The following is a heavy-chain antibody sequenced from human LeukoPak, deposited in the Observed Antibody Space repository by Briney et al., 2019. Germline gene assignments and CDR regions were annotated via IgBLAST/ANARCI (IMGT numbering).Heavy chain of an antibody. J-gene: IGHJ4*02. CDR3: TKETHSGYYVFDY. CDR1: GLTFSNAW. CDR2: IKSQADGGTA. D-gene: IGHD5-12*01. V-gene: IGHV3-15*01. Sequence: GGSLRLSCVASGLTFSNAWISWVRQAPGKGLEWVGRIKSQADGGTADFAASVKGLFTISRDDSQNTVYLKMDSQKSEDKDVYYCTKETHSGYYVFDYWGQGTLVTVSS.